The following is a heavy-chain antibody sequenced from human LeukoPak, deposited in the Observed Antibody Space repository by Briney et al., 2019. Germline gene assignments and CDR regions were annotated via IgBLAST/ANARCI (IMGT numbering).Heavy chain of an antibody. CDR2: INPSGGST. CDR3: ARDFIAAPGLFDY. V-gene: IGHV1-46*01. J-gene: IGHJ4*02. Sequence: ASVKVSCKASGYTFTSYGISWVRQAPGQGLEWMGIINPSGGSTSYAQKFQGRVTMTRDTSTSTVYMELSSLRSEDTAVYYCARDFIAAPGLFDYWGQGTLVTVSS. D-gene: IGHD6-13*01. CDR1: GYTFTSYG.